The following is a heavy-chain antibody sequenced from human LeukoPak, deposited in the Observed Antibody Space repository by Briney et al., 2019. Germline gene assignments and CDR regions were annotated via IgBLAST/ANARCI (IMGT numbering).Heavy chain of an antibody. Sequence: GGSLRLSCAASVFTFSSYSMNWVRQAPGKGLEWVSYISSSGSTTYYADSVKGRFTISRDNAKNSLYLQMNSLRAEDTAVYYCASYCSTTSCYAVDYWGQGTLVTVSS. CDR2: ISSSGSTT. V-gene: IGHV3-48*01. D-gene: IGHD2-2*01. CDR1: VFTFSSYS. CDR3: ASYCSTTSCYAVDY. J-gene: IGHJ4*02.